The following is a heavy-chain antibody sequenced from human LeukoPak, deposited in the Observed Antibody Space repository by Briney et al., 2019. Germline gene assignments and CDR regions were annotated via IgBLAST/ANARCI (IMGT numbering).Heavy chain of an antibody. J-gene: IGHJ4*02. CDR1: GFTFRSYW. V-gene: IGHV3-74*01. CDR2: INSDGSTT. CDR3: TSFSFIPAACTAAH. D-gene: IGHD6-25*01. Sequence: SGGSLRLSCAASGFTFRSYWMHWVRQAPGKGLVWVSRINSDGSTTSYADSVKGRFTISRDNAKNTLYLQMNSLRAEDTAVYYCTSFSFIPAACTAAHWGQGALVTVSS.